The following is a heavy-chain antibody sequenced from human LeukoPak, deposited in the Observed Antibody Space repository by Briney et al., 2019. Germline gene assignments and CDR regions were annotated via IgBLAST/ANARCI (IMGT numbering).Heavy chain of an antibody. V-gene: IGHV3-48*01. J-gene: IGHJ4*02. CDR2: ISSSSSTI. CDR1: GFTFSSYS. D-gene: IGHD3-3*01. CDR3: ARVLGPYYDFWSGYSPVDY. Sequence: GGSLRLSCAASGFTFSSYSMNWVRQAPGKGLEWVSYISSSSSTIYYADSVKGRFTIFRDNAKNSLYLQMNSLRAEDTAVYYCARVLGPYYDFWSGYSPVDYWGQGTLVTVSS.